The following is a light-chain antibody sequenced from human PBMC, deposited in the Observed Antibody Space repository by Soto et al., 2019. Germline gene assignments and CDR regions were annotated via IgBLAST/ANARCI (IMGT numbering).Light chain of an antibody. CDR2: GVS. CDR1: QSVSGSY. J-gene: IGKJ1*01. V-gene: IGKV3-20*01. Sequence: EIVLTQSRGTLSLSPGERAALSCRASQSVSGSYVAWYQQKPGQAPRLLIYGVSGRATGIPDRFSGSGSGTDFTLTISGLEPEDFAVYFCQQFQSSLRTFGQGTKVDNK. CDR3: QQFQSSLRT.